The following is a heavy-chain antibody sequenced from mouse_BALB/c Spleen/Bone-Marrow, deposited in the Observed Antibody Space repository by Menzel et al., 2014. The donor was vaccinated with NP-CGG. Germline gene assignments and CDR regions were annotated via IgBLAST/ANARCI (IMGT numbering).Heavy chain of an antibody. CDR1: GFSLTSYG. D-gene: IGHD2-12*01. CDR2: IWAGGST. J-gene: IGHJ3*01. V-gene: IGHV2-9*02. Sequence: VQLQQSGSGLVAPSQSLSITCTVSGFSLTSYGVHWVRQPPGKGLEWLGVIWAGGSTNYNSALMSRLSISKDNSKSQVFLKMNSLQTDDTAMYYCARDYDEWFAYWGQGTLVTVSA. CDR3: ARDYDEWFAY.